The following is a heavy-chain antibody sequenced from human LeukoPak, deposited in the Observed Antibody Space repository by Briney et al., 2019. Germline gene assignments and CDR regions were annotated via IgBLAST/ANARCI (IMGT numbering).Heavy chain of an antibody. CDR3: AKGFRSIDV. CDR1: GFTLSSDA. J-gene: IGHJ6*03. V-gene: IGHV3-23*01. D-gene: IGHD2-21*01. CDR2: ISGSGGGT. Sequence: GGSLRLSCAASGFTLSSDAMSWVRQAPGKGLEWVSVISGSGGGTKYADSVKGRFTISRDNSKNTLYLQMSSLRAEDTAGYYCAKGFRSIDVWGKGTTVTVSS.